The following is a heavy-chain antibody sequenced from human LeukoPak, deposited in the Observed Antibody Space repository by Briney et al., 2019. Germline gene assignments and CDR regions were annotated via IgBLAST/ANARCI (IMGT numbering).Heavy chain of an antibody. CDR1: GDSVSSNSAA. Sequence: SQTLSLTCALSGDSVSSNSAAWNWIRQSPSRGLEWLGRTYYRSKWYHDYALSVKSRITINPDTSNNQFSLHLNSVTPEDTAVYFCARDSFLAAYYYFDYWGQGTLVTVSS. D-gene: IGHD6-6*01. V-gene: IGHV6-1*01. CDR2: TYYRSKWYH. J-gene: IGHJ4*02. CDR3: ARDSFLAAYYYFDY.